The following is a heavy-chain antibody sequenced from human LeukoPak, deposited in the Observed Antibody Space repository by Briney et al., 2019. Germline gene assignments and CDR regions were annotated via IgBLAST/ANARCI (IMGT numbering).Heavy chain of an antibody. V-gene: IGHV1-8*01. J-gene: IGHJ6*02. Sequence: ASVKVSCKASGYTFLSFDVNWVRQATGQGLEWMGWMNPNSGNTGYAQEFQGRVTMTRNTSINTAYMEVSGLTSEDTAVYYCARAPLPASYAMDVWGQGTTVTVSS. CDR2: MNPNSGNT. CDR3: ARAPLPASYAMDV. CDR1: GYTFLSFD.